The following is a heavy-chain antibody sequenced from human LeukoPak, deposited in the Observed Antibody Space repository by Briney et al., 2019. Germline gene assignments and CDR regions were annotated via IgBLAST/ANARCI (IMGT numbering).Heavy chain of an antibody. CDR1: GFTFSTYG. Sequence: GGSLRLSCAASGFTFSTYGMHWVRQAPGKGLEWVAFIRHDGSKTYYADSVKGRFTISRDNSKNTLYLQMNSLRAEDTAVYYCAIDRNYDILTGCYNWGQGTLVTVSS. D-gene: IGHD3-9*01. CDR3: AIDRNYDILTGCYN. J-gene: IGHJ4*02. CDR2: IRHDGSKT. V-gene: IGHV3-30*02.